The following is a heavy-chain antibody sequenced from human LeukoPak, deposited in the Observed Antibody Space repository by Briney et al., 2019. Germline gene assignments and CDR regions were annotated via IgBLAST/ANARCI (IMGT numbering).Heavy chain of an antibody. Sequence: GGSLRLSCAASGFTFNSYGMHWVRQAPGKGLEWVAVMWYDGSNKYYADSVRGRLTISRDNSKNTLDLQMNSLRVEDAAVYYCAREENIALDYWGQGTLVTVSS. J-gene: IGHJ4*02. CDR3: AREENIALDY. CDR1: GFTFNSYG. CDR2: MWYDGSNK. D-gene: IGHD2/OR15-2a*01. V-gene: IGHV3-33*01.